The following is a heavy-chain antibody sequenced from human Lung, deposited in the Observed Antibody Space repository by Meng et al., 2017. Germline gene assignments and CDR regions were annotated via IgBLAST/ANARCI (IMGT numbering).Heavy chain of an antibody. V-gene: IGHV4-34*01. CDR1: GGSFSDYY. Sequence: QVQVQPVGGGLLKPSEILSLACVVSGGSFSDYYWSWLRQPPGKGLEWIGEINHSGSTNYNPSLESRATISVDTSQNNLSLKLSSVTAADSAVYYCARGPTTMAHDFDYWGQGTLVTVSS. CDR3: ARGPTTMAHDFDY. CDR2: INHSGST. J-gene: IGHJ4*02. D-gene: IGHD4-11*01.